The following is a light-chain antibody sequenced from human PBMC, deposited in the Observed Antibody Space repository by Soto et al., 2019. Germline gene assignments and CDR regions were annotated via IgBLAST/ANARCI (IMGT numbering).Light chain of an antibody. CDR1: QSVRSS. V-gene: IGKV3D-15*01. CDR3: QQYNNWPAIT. Sequence: EIVMTPSPATLSLSPVERTTLSCRASQSVRSSLAWYQQKPGQAPRLLIYGASTRVTGIPPRFSGSGSGTEFTLTISSLQSEDFAVYYCQQYNNWPAITFGQGTRLEIK. CDR2: GAS. J-gene: IGKJ5*01.